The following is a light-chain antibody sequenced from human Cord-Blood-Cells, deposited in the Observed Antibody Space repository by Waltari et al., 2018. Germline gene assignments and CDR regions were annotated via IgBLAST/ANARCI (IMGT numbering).Light chain of an antibody. CDR3: SSYTSSSTL. V-gene: IGLV2-14*01. J-gene: IGLJ2*01. Sequence: QSDLPQPASVSGSPGQSSTIPCTGTSSDVGGYNYASWYQQHPGKAPKLMIYDVSNRPSGVSNRFSGSKSGNTASLTISGLQAEDEADYYCSSYTSSSTLFGGGTKLTVL. CDR1: SSDVGGYNY. CDR2: DVS.